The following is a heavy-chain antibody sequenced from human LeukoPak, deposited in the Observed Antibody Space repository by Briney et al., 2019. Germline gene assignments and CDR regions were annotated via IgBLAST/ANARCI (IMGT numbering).Heavy chain of an antibody. J-gene: IGHJ4*02. CDR2: INSNTGDT. CDR1: GYTFTDYY. D-gene: IGHD5-18*01. CDR3: ARGRWLQLWGDY. V-gene: IGHV1-2*02. Sequence: ASVKVSCKASGYTFTDYYILWVRQAPGQGPEWMGWINSNTGDTKYAQKFQDRDTLTQDTSISTAYMELSRLESDDTAVFYCARGRWLQLWGDYWGQGTPLTVSS.